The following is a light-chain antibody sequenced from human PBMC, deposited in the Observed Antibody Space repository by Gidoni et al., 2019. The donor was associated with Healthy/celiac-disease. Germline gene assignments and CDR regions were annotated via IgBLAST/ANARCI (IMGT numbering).Light chain of an antibody. CDR3: QQRSNWLT. V-gene: IGKV3-11*01. CDR2: EAS. J-gene: IGKJ5*01. CDR1: QSVSSY. Sequence: EIVLTQSPAPLSLSPGERATLSCRARQSVSSYLAWYQQKPGQATRLLIYEASNRATGIPARFSGSGSGTDFTLTISSLEPEDFAVYYCQQRSNWLTFGQGTRLEIK.